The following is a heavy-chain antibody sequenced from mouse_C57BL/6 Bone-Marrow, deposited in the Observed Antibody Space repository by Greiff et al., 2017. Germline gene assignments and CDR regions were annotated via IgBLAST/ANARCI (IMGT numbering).Heavy chain of an antibody. J-gene: IGHJ3*01. V-gene: IGHV1-82*01. CDR3: AIPYDY. CDR2: IYPSDSDT. D-gene: IGHD2-3*01. CDR1: GYAFSSSW. Sequence: QVQLQQSGPELVKPGASVKISCKASGYAFSSSWMNWVKQRPGKGLEWIGRIYPSDSDTNYNQKFKGKATLTVDKSSSTAYMQLSSLTSEDSAVYYCAIPYDYWGQGTLVTVSA.